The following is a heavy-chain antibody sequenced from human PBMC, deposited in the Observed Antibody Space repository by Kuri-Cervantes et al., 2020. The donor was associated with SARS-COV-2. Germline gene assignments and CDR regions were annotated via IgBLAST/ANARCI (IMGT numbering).Heavy chain of an antibody. Sequence: SETLSLTCAVYGGSFSGYYWGWIRQPPGKGLEWIGSIYHSGSTYYNPSLKSRVTISVDTSKNQFSLKLSSETAADTAVYYCARHTSPITMVRGVNLGPYYFDYWGQGTLVTVSS. CDR2: IYHSGST. CDR3: ARHTSPITMVRGVNLGPYYFDY. V-gene: IGHV4-38-2*01. D-gene: IGHD3-10*01. J-gene: IGHJ4*02. CDR1: GGSFSGYY.